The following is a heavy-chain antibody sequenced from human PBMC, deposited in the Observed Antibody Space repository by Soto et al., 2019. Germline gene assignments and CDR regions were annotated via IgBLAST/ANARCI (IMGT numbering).Heavy chain of an antibody. CDR2: ISSSSSYI. D-gene: IGHD1-7*01. J-gene: IGHJ6*02. CDR3: ARDLFDSPELYYYGMDV. V-gene: IGHV3-21*01. CDR1: GFTFSSYS. Sequence: EVQLVESGGGLVKPGGSLRLSCAASGFTFSSYSMNWVRQAPGKGLEWVSSISSSSSYIYYAESVKGRFTISRDNAKNSLYLQMNSLRAEDTAVYYCARDLFDSPELYYYGMDVWGQGTTVTVSS.